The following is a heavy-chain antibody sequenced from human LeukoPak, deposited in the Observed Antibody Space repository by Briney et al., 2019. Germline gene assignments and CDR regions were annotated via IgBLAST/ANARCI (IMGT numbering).Heavy chain of an antibody. CDR2: IYSGGST. J-gene: IGHJ4*02. D-gene: IGHD3-10*01. CDR1: GFTVSSNY. CDR3: ARDGAAPGDDY. Sequence: GGSLRLSCAASGFTVSSNYMNWVRQAPGKGLEWVSGIYSGGSTYYADSVKGRFTISRDNSKNTLFLQMNSLRAEDTAVYYCARDGAAPGDDYWGQGTLVTVSS. V-gene: IGHV3-53*01.